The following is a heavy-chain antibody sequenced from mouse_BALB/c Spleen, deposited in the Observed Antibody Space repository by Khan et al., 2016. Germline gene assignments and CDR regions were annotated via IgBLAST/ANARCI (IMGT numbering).Heavy chain of an antibody. CDR2: ILPGSGST. Sequence: QVQLQQSGAVLMKPGASVKISCKATGYTFSSYWIEWIKQRPGHGLEWIGEILPGSGSTNYKENFKGKATFTADTSSNTAYMQLSSLTSEDSAVYYCARDWLRYYWRRGTTLTVSS. J-gene: IGHJ2*01. CDR1: GYTFSSYW. CDR3: ARDWLRYY. D-gene: IGHD1-1*01. V-gene: IGHV1-9*01.